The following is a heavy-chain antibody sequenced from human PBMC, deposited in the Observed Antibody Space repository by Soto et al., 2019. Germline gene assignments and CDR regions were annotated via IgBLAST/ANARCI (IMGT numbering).Heavy chain of an antibody. CDR1: GFTFDDYT. D-gene: IGHD3-16*01. V-gene: IGHV3-43*01. Sequence: GGSLRLSCAASGFTFDDYTMHWVRQAPGKGLEWVSLISWDGGSTYYADSVKGRFTISRDNSKNSLYLQMNSLRTEDTALYYCAKSAKSFIMITFGGVMEFDPWGQGTLVTVSS. CDR3: AKSAKSFIMITFGGVMEFDP. CDR2: ISWDGGST. J-gene: IGHJ5*02.